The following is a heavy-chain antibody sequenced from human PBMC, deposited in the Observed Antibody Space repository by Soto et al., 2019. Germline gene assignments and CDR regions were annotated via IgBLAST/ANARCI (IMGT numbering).Heavy chain of an antibody. V-gene: IGHV3-15*07. J-gene: IGHJ6*02. CDR2: IKSKTDGGTT. D-gene: IGHD2-15*01. Sequence: GGSLRLSCAASGFTFSNAWMNWVRQAPGKGLEWVGRIKSKTDGGTTDYAAPVKGRFTISRDDSKNTLYLQMNSLKTEDTAVYYCNGNCSGGSCYSTQVYYYYYGMDVWGQGTTVTVSS. CDR1: GFTFSNAW. CDR3: NGNCSGGSCYSTQVYYYYYGMDV.